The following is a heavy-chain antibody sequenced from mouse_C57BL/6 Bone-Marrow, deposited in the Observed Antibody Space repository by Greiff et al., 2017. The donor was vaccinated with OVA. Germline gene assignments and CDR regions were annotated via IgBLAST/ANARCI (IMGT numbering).Heavy chain of an antibody. J-gene: IGHJ2*01. CDR3: TTHYGSRSYYFDY. CDR2: IDPENGDT. Sequence: VQLQQSGAELVRPGASVKLSCTASGFNIKDDYMHWVKQRPEQGLEWIGWIDPENGDTEYASKFQGKATITADTSSNTAYLQLSSLTSEDTAVYFCTTHYGSRSYYFDYWGQGTTLTVSS. CDR1: GFNIKDDY. D-gene: IGHD1-1*01. V-gene: IGHV14-4*01.